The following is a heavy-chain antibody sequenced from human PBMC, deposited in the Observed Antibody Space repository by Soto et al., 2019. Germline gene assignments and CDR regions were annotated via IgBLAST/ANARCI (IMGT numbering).Heavy chain of an antibody. V-gene: IGHV1-69*01. CDR1: GGTFSSYA. Sequence: QVQLVQSGAEVKKPGSSVKVSCKASGGTFSSYAISWVRQAPGQGLEWMGGIIPIFGTANYAQKFQGRVTITADESTSTAYMELSSLRCEDTAVYYCARVRSGYARGGSYYYYGMDVWGQGTTVTVSS. D-gene: IGHD5-12*01. J-gene: IGHJ6*02. CDR2: IIPIFGTA. CDR3: ARVRSGYARGGSYYYYGMDV.